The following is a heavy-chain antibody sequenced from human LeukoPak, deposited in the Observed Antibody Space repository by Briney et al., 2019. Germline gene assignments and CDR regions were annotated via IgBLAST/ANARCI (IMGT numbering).Heavy chain of an antibody. V-gene: IGHV3-64*01. CDR1: GFTFSSYA. CDR2: ISSNGGST. Sequence: GGSLRLSCAAPGFTFSSYAMHWVSQAPGKGLEYVSAISSNGGSTYYANSVKGRFTISRDNSKNTLYLQMGSLRAEDMAVYYCARSGITMVRGHDAFDIWGQGTMVTVSS. J-gene: IGHJ3*02. D-gene: IGHD3-10*01. CDR3: ARSGITMVRGHDAFDI.